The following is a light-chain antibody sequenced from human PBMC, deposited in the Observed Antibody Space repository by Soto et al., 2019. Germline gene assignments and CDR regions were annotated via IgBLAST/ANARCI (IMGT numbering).Light chain of an antibody. CDR3: QQYNNWPRT. Sequence: EIVMTQSPATLSVSPGERATLSCRASQSVSSNLAWYQQKPGQAPRLLIYGASTRATGIPARFSGSGSGTEFTLTLSSLQAEDFAVYYGQQYNNWPRTVGQGTKVEIK. CDR1: QSVSSN. V-gene: IGKV3-15*01. J-gene: IGKJ1*01. CDR2: GAS.